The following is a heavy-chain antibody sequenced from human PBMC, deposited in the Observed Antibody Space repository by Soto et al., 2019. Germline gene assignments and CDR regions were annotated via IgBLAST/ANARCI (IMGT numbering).Heavy chain of an antibody. J-gene: IGHJ5*02. Sequence: SVKVSCKASGGTFSSYAISWVRQAPGQGLEWMGGIIPIFGTANYAQKFQGRVTITADESTSTAYMELSSLRSEDTAVYYCARGDRYCTNGVCSNWFDPWGQGTLVTVSS. CDR1: GGTFSSYA. D-gene: IGHD2-8*01. CDR2: IIPIFGTA. V-gene: IGHV1-69*13. CDR3: ARGDRYCTNGVCSNWFDP.